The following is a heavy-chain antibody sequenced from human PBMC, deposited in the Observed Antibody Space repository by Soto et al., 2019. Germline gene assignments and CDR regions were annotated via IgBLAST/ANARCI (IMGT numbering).Heavy chain of an antibody. V-gene: IGHV4-61*01. CDR3: ARDYKRENCGSVRCNSLDV. CDR2: SYYSGYYSGST. D-gene: IGHD2-21*01. Sequence: SETLSLTCTVSGDSVTSDSYFWSGIRQPPGKGLEWIGNSYYSGYYSGSTNHNPSLKGRVTVSVDTSKNQFYLKLRSVTTADTAVYYCARDYKRENCGSVRCNSLDVWGQGTTVTVSS. J-gene: IGHJ6*02. CDR1: GDSVTSDSYF.